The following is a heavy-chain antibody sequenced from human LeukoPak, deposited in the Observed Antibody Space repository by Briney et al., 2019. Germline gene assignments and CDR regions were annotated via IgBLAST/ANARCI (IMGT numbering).Heavy chain of an antibody. V-gene: IGHV3-23*01. D-gene: IGHD3-3*01. CDR1: GFTFSSYA. CDR3: ASSPVTIFGVVARAFDI. Sequence: GGSLRLSCAASGFTFSSYAMSWVRQAPGKGLEWVSAISGSGGSTYYADSVKGRFTISRDNPKNTLYLQMNSLRAEDTAVYYCASSPVTIFGVVARAFDIWGQGTMVTVSS. J-gene: IGHJ3*02. CDR2: ISGSGGST.